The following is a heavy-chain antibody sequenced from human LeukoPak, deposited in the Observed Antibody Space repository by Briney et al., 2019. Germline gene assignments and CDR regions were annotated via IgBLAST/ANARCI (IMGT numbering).Heavy chain of an antibody. V-gene: IGHV4-59*01. D-gene: IGHD3-10*01. Sequence: SETLSLTCTVSGGSMSTYYWSWIRQSPGKGLEWFGYIYYSGSTSYNPSLKSRLTISIVTSKTQFYLKLSSVTAADTAVYYCARVVYSGSWGYFDYWGQGILVTVSS. CDR2: IYYSGST. J-gene: IGHJ4*02. CDR3: ARVVYSGSWGYFDY. CDR1: GGSMSTYY.